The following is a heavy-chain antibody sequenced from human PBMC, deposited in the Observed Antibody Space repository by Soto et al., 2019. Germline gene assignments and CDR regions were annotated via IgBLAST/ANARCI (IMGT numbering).Heavy chain of an antibody. CDR2: INHSGST. Sequence: PSEILSLTCAVYGGSFSGYSWTWIRQPPGTGLEWIGEINHSGSTNYNPSLKSRVTISVDTSKNQFSLKLTSVTAADTALYYCARDKITGLFDYWGQGTLVTVSS. D-gene: IGHD2-8*02. CDR3: ARDKITGLFDY. V-gene: IGHV4-34*01. J-gene: IGHJ4*02. CDR1: GGSFSGYS.